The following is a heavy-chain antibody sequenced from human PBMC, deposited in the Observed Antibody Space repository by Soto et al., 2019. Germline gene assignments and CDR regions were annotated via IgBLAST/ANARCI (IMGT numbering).Heavy chain of an antibody. D-gene: IGHD2-2*01. CDR3: ARRTSFDY. V-gene: IGHV3-30-3*01. J-gene: IGHJ4*02. CDR1: GFTFSSYA. Sequence: HPGGSLRLSCAASGFTFSSYAMHWVRQAPGKGLEWVAVISYDGSNKYYADSVKGRFTISRDNSKNTLYLQMNSLRAEDTAVYYCARRTSFDYWGQGTLVTVSS. CDR2: ISYDGSNK.